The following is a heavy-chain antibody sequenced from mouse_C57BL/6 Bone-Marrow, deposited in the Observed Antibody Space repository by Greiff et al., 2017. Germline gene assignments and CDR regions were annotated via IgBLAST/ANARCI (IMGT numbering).Heavy chain of an antibody. CDR2: IDPSDSYT. CDR1: GYTFTSYW. J-gene: IGHJ1*03. CDR3: ARSPYFDV. Sequence: VQLQQSGAELVMPGASVKLSCKASGYTFTSYWMHWVKQRPGQGLEWIGEIDPSDSYTNYNQKFKGKSTLTVDKSSSTAYMQLSSLTSEDSAVYYCARSPYFDVWGTGTTVTVSS. V-gene: IGHV1-69*01.